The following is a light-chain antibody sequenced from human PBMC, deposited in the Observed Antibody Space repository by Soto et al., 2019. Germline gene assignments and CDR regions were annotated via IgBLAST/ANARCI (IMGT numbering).Light chain of an antibody. CDR3: VSYTSSTPYV. CDR2: DVA. V-gene: IGLV2-14*03. J-gene: IGLJ1*01. CDR1: SSDVGGSNF. Sequence: QSVPTQPASVSDSPGQSITISCTGASSDVGGSNFVSWYQQHPGKPPKLIIYDVANRPSGVSNRFSGSKSGSTASLIISRLQTEDEADYYCVSYTSSTPYVFGTGTKVTVL.